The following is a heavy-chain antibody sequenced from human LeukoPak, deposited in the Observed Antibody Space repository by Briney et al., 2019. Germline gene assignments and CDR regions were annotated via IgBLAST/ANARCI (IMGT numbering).Heavy chain of an antibody. J-gene: IGHJ6*02. CDR2: IPFDGSNK. V-gene: IGHV3-30*18. CDR1: GFTFSNYA. CDR3: AKDSPTYYYAMDV. Sequence: GGSLRLSCAASGFTFSNYAMHWVRQAPGKGLEWVAVIPFDGSNKHYADSVMGRFTISRDNSKNTLYLQMSSLRAEDTAVYYCAKDSPTYYYAMDVWGLGTTVTVSS.